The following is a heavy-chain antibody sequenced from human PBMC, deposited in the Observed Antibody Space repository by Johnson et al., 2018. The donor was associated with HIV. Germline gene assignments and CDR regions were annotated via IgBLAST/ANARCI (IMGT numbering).Heavy chain of an antibody. CDR2: ISWNSGSI. CDR1: GFTFDDYA. V-gene: IGHV3-9*01. CDR3: AKMVHGEPPWAFDI. Sequence: VQLVESGGGVVRPGGSLRLSCAASGFTFDDYAMHWVRQAPGKGLEWVSGISWNSGSIGYADSVKGRFTISRDNSKNTLYRQMNSLRAEDTAVYYCAKMVHGEPPWAFDIWGQGTMVTVSS. J-gene: IGHJ3*02. D-gene: IGHD4-17*01.